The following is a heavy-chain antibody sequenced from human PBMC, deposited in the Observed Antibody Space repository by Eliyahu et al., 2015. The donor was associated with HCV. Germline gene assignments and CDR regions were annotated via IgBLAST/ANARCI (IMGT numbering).Heavy chain of an antibody. V-gene: IGHV4-34*01. CDR1: GGSXXXYX. D-gene: IGHD6-6*01. Sequence: QVQLQQWGAGLLKPSXTLSLTCAVYGGSXXXYXWSWIRQPPGKGLEWIGEINHSGSTNYNPSLKSRVTISVDTSKNQFSLKLSSVTAADTAVYYCARGSIAARLAQPFYYYGMDVWGQGTTVTVSS. CDR2: INHSGST. J-gene: IGHJ6*02. CDR3: ARGSIAARLAQPFYYYGMDV.